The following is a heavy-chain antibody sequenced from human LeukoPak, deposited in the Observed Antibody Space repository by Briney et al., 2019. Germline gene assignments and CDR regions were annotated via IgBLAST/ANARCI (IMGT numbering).Heavy chain of an antibody. CDR3: AKGGKWDVTPFDY. D-gene: IGHD1-26*01. Sequence: GGSLRLSCAASGFSFSTYTMNWVRQAPGKGLEWVSAINGRGDSTFYADSVKGQFTISRDNSKSTVYLQMNSLRAEDTAVYYCAKGGKWDVTPFDYWGQGTLVTVSS. CDR2: INGRGDST. V-gene: IGHV3-23*01. J-gene: IGHJ4*02. CDR1: GFSFSTYT.